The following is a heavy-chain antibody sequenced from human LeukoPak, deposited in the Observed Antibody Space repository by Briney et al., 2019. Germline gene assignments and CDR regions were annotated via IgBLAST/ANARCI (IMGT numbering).Heavy chain of an antibody. D-gene: IGHD6-13*01. CDR1: GFTFSSYS. Sequence: PGGSLRLSCAASGFTFSSYSMNWVRQAPGKGLEWVSSISSSSSYIYYADSVKGRFTISRDNAKNSLYLQMNSLRAEDTAVYYCARLVGSSSPADYWGQGTLVTVSS. J-gene: IGHJ4*02. CDR2: ISSSSSYI. CDR3: ARLVGSSSPADY. V-gene: IGHV3-21*01.